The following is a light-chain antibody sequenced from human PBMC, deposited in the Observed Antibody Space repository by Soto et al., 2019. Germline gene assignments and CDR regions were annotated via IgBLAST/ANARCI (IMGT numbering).Light chain of an antibody. J-gene: IGKJ1*01. V-gene: IGKV1-39*01. Sequence: QMTQSPSSLATSVCHTGTSTCRASQSISSYLTWYHQKPGKAPKLLIYAASSLQSGVPSRFSGSGSGTDFTLTISSLQPEDFATYYCQHSYSTPRAFGQGTKVDIK. CDR2: AAS. CDR3: QHSYSTPRA. CDR1: QSISSY.